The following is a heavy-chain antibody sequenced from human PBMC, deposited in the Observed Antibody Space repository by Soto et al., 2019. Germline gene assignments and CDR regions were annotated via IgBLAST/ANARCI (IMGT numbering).Heavy chain of an antibody. J-gene: IGHJ3*02. CDR3: AKATATGGGAFDI. D-gene: IGHD2-8*02. CDR1: GFICSSYD. V-gene: IGHV3-23*01. Sequence: GGSLRLSCAASGFICSSYDMSWVRQAPGKGLEWVSTILVDGRTFYVDSVKGRFTISRDSSQDTVYLQMNSLTAGDTALYYCAKATATGGGAFDICGQGTMVTVSS. CDR2: ILVDGRT.